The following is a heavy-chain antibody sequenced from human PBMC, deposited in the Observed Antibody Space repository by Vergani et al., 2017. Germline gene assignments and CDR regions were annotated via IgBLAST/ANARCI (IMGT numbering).Heavy chain of an antibody. V-gene: IGHV4-59*01. D-gene: IGHD3-10*01. J-gene: IGHJ5*02. Sequence: QVRLQESGPGLVKPSEPLSLTCSVSGGSMSGYYWSWIRQPPGKELEWIGYMYHSGSTNYNPSLETRVTISGDTSKNQFSLKLNSVTAADTAVDYCGRVADFYGLGSRLLDLWGQGILVTVSS. CDR1: GGSMSGYY. CDR2: MYHSGST. CDR3: GRVADFYGLGSRLLDL.